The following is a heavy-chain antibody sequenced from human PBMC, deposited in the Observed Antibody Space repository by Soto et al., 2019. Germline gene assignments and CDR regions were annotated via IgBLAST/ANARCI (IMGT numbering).Heavy chain of an antibody. Sequence: ASVKVSCKASGYTFTSYYIHWVRQAPGQGLEWMGIINPSGGSTSYAQKFQGRVTMTRDTATSTVYMELSSLRSEDTAVYYCARRVVVTAREYYFDYWGQGTLVTVSS. D-gene: IGHD2-21*02. CDR3: ARRVVVTAREYYFDY. CDR2: INPSGGST. V-gene: IGHV1-46*01. J-gene: IGHJ4*02. CDR1: GYTFTSYY.